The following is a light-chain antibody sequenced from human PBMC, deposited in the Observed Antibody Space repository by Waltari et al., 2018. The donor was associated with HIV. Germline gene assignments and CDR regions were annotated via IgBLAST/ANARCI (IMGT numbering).Light chain of an antibody. CDR2: EGS. V-gene: IGLV2-23*01. CDR3: CAYAGSTTYVI. Sequence: QSALTQPASVSGSPGQSITISCPGTSSDVGGYNLVSWYQQHPGKAPKLMIYEGSTRPSGVSNRFSGSKSGNTASLTISGRQAEDEADYYCCAYAGSTTYVIFGGGTKLTVL. CDR1: SSDVGGYNL. J-gene: IGLJ2*01.